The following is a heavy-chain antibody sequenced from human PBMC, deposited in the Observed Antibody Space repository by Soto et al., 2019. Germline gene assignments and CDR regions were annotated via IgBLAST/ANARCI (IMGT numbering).Heavy chain of an antibody. J-gene: IGHJ4*02. D-gene: IGHD3-3*02. CDR3: ANVRAHFGSYYFDY. V-gene: IGHV4-59*01. Sequence: XATLSLTFTVSRGSISSYYWSWIRPPPGKGLEWIGYIYYSGSTNYNPSLKSRVTISVDTSKNQFSLKLSSVTAADTAVYYCANVRAHFGSYYFDYWGQGTLVTVSS. CDR2: IYYSGST. CDR1: RGSISSYY.